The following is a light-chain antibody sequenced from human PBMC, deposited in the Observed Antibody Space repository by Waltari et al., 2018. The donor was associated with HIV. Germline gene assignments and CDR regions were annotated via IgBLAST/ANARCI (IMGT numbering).Light chain of an antibody. CDR1: QSVSINY. CDR2: GAS. Sequence: EIVLTQSPGTLSLSPGERATLSCRASQSVSINYLAWFQQKPGQAPRLLIYGASRRATCIPDRFSGSGSGTDFTLTISRLEPEDFAVYYCQQYGSSPYTFGQGTKVEIK. CDR3: QQYGSSPYT. J-gene: IGKJ2*01. V-gene: IGKV3-20*01.